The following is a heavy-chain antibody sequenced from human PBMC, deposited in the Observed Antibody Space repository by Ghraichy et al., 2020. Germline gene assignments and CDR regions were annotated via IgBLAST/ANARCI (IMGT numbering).Heavy chain of an antibody. Sequence: AVKVSCKASGGTFSSYAITWVRQAPGQGLEWMGGIIPIFGTANYAQKFQVRVTITADKSTSTAYMELSSLRSDDTAVYYCARGHYYGSGTPYYYYMDVWGKGTTVTVSS. D-gene: IGHD3-10*01. CDR2: IIPIFGTA. CDR1: GGTFSSYA. V-gene: IGHV1-69*06. CDR3: ARGHYYGSGTPYYYYMDV. J-gene: IGHJ6*03.